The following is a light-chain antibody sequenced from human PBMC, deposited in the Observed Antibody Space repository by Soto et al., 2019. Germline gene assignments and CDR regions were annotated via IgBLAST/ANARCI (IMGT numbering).Light chain of an antibody. CDR2: GAS. CDR3: QHYNSWPWT. CDR1: QSVSSN. J-gene: IGKJ1*01. Sequence: EMVMTQSPAILSVSPGERATLSCRASQSVSSNLAWYQQKPGQAPRLLIYGASTRATGVPARFSGSGSGTEFTLTISSLQSEDFAVYHCQHYNSWPWTFGQGTKVESK. V-gene: IGKV3-15*01.